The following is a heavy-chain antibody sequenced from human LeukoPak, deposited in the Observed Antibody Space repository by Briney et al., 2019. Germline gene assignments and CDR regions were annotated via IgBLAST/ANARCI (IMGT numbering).Heavy chain of an antibody. CDR3: ARVNGAPDWFDP. CDR1: GFTFSSYE. CDR2: ISSSGSTI. J-gene: IGHJ5*02. V-gene: IGHV3-48*03. Sequence: PGGSLSLSCAASGFTFSSYEMNWVRQAPGKGLEWVSYISSSGSTIYYADSVKGRFTISRDNAKNSLYLQMNSLRAEDTAVYYCARVNGAPDWFDPWGQGTLVTVSS. D-gene: IGHD1-26*01.